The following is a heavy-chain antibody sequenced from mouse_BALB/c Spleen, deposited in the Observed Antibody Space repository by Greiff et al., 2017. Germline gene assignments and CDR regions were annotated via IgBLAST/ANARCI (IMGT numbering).Heavy chain of an antibody. V-gene: IGHV1S56*01. D-gene: IGHD1-1*02. CDR2: IYPGNVNT. CDR3: ARGGVGARDY. CDR1: GYTFTSYY. J-gene: IGHJ4*01. Sequence: QVQLQQSGPELVKPGASVRISCKASGYTFTSYYIHWVKQRPGQGLEWIGWIYPGNVNTKYNEKFKGKATLTADKSSSTAYMQLSSLTSEDSAVYCWARGGVGARDYWGQGTSVTVSS.